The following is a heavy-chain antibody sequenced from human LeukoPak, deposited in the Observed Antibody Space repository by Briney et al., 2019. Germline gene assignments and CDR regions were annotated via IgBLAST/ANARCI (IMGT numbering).Heavy chain of an antibody. D-gene: IGHD4-17*01. Sequence: SETLRLTCAVSGGTFSGSYWSWIRQPPGKGLEWIGEINHSGSTNYNPSLKSRVTISVDTSKNQFSLKLSCVTAADTAVYYCARGEDGDYYFQHWGQGTLVTVSS. CDR3: ARGEDGDYYFQH. J-gene: IGHJ1*01. CDR2: INHSGST. CDR1: GGTFSGSY. V-gene: IGHV4-34*01.